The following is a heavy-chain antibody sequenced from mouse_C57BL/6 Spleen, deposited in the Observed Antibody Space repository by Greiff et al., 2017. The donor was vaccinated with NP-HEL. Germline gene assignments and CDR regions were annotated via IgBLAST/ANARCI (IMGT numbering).Heavy chain of an antibody. D-gene: IGHD1-1*01. Sequence: QVQLKQSGAELVRPGTSVKVSCKASGYAFTNYLIEWVKQRPGQGLEWIGVINPGSGGTNYNEKFKGKATLTADKSSGTAYMQLSSLTSEDSAVYFCARMTTVVGAMDYWGQGTSVTVSS. CDR2: INPGSGGT. CDR3: ARMTTVVGAMDY. J-gene: IGHJ4*01. V-gene: IGHV1-54*01. CDR1: GYAFTNYL.